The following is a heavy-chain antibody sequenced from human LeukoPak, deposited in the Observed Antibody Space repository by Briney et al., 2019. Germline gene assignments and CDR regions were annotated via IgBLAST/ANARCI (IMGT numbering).Heavy chain of an antibody. CDR3: AREAPGSLDDGFFFDY. CDR2: ISSSGSTI. D-gene: IGHD1-1*01. Sequence: GGSLRLSCAASGFTFSSYEMNWVRQAPGKGLEWVSYISSSGSTIYYADSVKGRFTISRDNAKNSLYLQMNILRAEDTAVYYCAREAPGSLDDGFFFDYWGQGTLVTVSS. CDR1: GFTFSSYE. J-gene: IGHJ4*02. V-gene: IGHV3-48*03.